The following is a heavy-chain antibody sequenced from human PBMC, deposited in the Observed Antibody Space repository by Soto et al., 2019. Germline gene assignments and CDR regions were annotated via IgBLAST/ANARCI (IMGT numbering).Heavy chain of an antibody. D-gene: IGHD5-12*01. CDR2: ISYDGSNK. CDR3: ARDSGDGYNSRIYYYYYGMDV. Sequence: PGGSLRLSCAASGFTFSSYAMHWVRQAPGKGLEWVAVISYDGSNKYYADSVKGRFTISRDNSKNTLYLQMNSLRAEDTAVYYCARDSGDGYNSRIYYYYYGMDVWGQGTTVTVSS. V-gene: IGHV3-30-3*01. CDR1: GFTFSSYA. J-gene: IGHJ6*02.